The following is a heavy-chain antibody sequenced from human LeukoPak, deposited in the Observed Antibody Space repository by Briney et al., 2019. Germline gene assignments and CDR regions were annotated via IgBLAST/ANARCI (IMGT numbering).Heavy chain of an antibody. CDR2: IYYSGST. Sequence: PSETLSLSCTVTGGSISRNYWSWIRQPPGKGLEWIGYIYYSGSTYYNPSLKSRVTISVDTSKNQFSLKLSSVTAADTAVYYCARERTGDNISYYFDYWGQGTLVTVSS. D-gene: IGHD1-1*01. CDR1: GGSISRNY. CDR3: ARERTGDNISYYFDY. J-gene: IGHJ4*02. V-gene: IGHV4-59*06.